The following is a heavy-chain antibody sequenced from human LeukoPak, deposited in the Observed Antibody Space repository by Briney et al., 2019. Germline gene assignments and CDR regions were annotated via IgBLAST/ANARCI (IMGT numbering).Heavy chain of an antibody. Sequence: PSETLSLTCAVHGESFSGYYWSWIRLPPGKGLGWIGESDDGGDTNYNPSLKSRVTIAVDTPKNQISLKLSSVTAADTAVYYCARGHGIVSGYYPYYYYGMDVWGQGTTVTVSS. V-gene: IGHV4-34*01. CDR1: GESFSGYY. J-gene: IGHJ6*02. CDR3: ARGHGIVSGYYPYYYYGMDV. D-gene: IGHD3-9*01. CDR2: SDDGGDT.